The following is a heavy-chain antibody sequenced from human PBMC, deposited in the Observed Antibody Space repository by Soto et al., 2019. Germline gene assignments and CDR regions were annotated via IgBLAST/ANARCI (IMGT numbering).Heavy chain of an antibody. CDR2: IIGSSTNI. V-gene: IGHV3-21*03. J-gene: IGHJ4*02. CDR3: ARDVPNLNFDS. D-gene: IGHD1-1*01. CDR1: GFSFSTYS. Sequence: EVQLVESGGGLVKPGGSLRLSCAASGFSFSTYSMNWVRQAPGKGLEWVSSIIGSSTNIFYADSVKGRFTIPRDNAKNSLYLQMNSLRAEDTAVYYCARDVPNLNFDSWGQGTLVTVSS.